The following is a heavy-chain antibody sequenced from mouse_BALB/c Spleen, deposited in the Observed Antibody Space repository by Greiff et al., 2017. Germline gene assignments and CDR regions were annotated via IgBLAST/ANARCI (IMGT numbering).Heavy chain of an antibody. J-gene: IGHJ4*01. CDR1: GYTFTSSW. CDR3: ARGYYRYGRDYAMDY. D-gene: IGHD2-14*01. V-gene: IGHV1S130*01. Sequence: VQLQQSGSVLVRPGASVKLSCKASGYTFTSSWMHWAKQRPGQGLEWIGEIHPNSGNTNYNEKFKGKATLTVDTSSSTAYVDLSSLTSEDSAVYYCARGYYRYGRDYAMDYWGQGTSVTVSS. CDR2: IHPNSGNT.